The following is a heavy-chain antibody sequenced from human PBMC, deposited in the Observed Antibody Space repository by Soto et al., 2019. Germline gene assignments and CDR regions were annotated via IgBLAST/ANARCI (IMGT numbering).Heavy chain of an antibody. CDR3: ARRGSGHTFDY. Sequence: QLQLQESGPGLVKPSETLSLTCAVSSASISRGGFHWGWIRQPPGQGLEWIGSLYSGSTYYNPSLKSRVTISADTSKNEFSLRLPSVTAADTAVYYCARRGSGHTFDYWGQGTLVTVSS. CDR2: LYSGST. CDR1: SASISRGGFH. D-gene: IGHD3-10*01. V-gene: IGHV4-39*01. J-gene: IGHJ4*02.